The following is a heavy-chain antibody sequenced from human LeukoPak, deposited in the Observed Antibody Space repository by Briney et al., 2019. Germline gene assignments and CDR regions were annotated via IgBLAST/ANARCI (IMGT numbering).Heavy chain of an antibody. V-gene: IGHV1-46*01. Sequence: ASVKVSCKASGYTFTSYYMHWVRQAPGQGLEWMGIINPSGGSTSYAQKFQGRVTMTRDTSTSTVYMELSSLRSEDTAVYYCATKSDYYGSGSYRYYMDVWGKGTTVTVSS. CDR2: INPSGGST. CDR3: ATKSDYYGSGSYRYYMDV. CDR1: GYTFTSYY. D-gene: IGHD3-10*01. J-gene: IGHJ6*03.